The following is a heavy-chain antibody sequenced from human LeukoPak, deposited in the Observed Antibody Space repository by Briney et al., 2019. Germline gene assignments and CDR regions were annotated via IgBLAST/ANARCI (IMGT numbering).Heavy chain of an antibody. CDR3: ARSAGSAIHVGYYGMDV. Sequence: GGSLRLSCAASGFTFSSYDMHWVRHATGKGLEWVSAIGTAGDPYYPGSVKGRFTISRENAKNSLYLQMNSLRAGDTAVYYCARSAGSAIHVGYYGMDVWGKGTTVTVSS. J-gene: IGHJ6*04. V-gene: IGHV3-13*05. CDR1: GFTFSSYD. D-gene: IGHD2-2*02. CDR2: IGTAGDP.